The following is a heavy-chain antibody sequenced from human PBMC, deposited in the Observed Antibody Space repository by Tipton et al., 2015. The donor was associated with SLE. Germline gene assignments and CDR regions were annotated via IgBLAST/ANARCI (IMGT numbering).Heavy chain of an antibody. V-gene: IGHV4-39*07. Sequence: TLSLTCTVSGGSISGSSYYWGWIRQPPGKGLEWIGSIDYSGTTYYNPSLKSRVTISVDTSKNQFSLKLSSVTAADTAVYYCARTNLRYFDWPYTWFDPWGQGTLVTVSS. D-gene: IGHD3-9*01. CDR3: ARTNLRYFDWPYTWFDP. J-gene: IGHJ5*02. CDR1: GGSISGSSYY. CDR2: IDYSGTT.